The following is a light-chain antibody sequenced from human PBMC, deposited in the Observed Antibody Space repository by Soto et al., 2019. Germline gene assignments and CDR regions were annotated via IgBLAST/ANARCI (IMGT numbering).Light chain of an antibody. J-gene: IGKJ4*01. CDR3: LQDFNYPLT. CDR2: GAS. CDR1: QSVTSS. Sequence: EIVMTQSPATLSVSPGERATLSCRASQSVTSSLAWYQQEPGQAPRLLIYGASTRATGIPARFSGSGSGTEFTLTISSLQPEDSATYYCLQDFNYPLTFGGGTKVDIK. V-gene: IGKV3-15*01.